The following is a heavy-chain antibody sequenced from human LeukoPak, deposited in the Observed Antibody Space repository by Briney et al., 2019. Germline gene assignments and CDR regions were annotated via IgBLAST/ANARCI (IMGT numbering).Heavy chain of an antibody. CDR1: GFTFTNSA. CDR3: ARGGYCSSSICYSLNAFDI. Sequence: GGSLRLSCAASGFTFTNSAMRWVRQAPGKGLEWVSSISGSGANTYYADSVKGRFTISRDNSKNTVDLQMNSLRAEDTAVYYCARGGYCSSSICYSLNAFDIWGQGTMFTVSS. V-gene: IGHV3-23*01. J-gene: IGHJ3*02. CDR2: ISGSGANT. D-gene: IGHD2-2*01.